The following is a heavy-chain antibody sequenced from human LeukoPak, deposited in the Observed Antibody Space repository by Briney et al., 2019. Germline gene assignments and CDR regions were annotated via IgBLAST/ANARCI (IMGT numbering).Heavy chain of an antibody. D-gene: IGHD2/OR15-2a*01. V-gene: IGHV3-23*01. Sequence: GGSLRLSCAASGFTFSSYAMSWVRQAPGKGLEWVSAISGSGGSTYYADSVKGRFTISRDNSKNTLYLQMNSLRAEDTAVYYCARAIIALDYFDYWGQGTLVTVSS. CDR2: ISGSGGST. CDR3: ARAIIALDYFDY. J-gene: IGHJ4*02. CDR1: GFTFSSYA.